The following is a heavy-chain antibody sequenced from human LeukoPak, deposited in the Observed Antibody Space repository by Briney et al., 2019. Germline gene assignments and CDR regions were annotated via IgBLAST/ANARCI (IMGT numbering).Heavy chain of an antibody. CDR3: ARVFSRGSGWYRYFDY. D-gene: IGHD6-19*01. Sequence: GGSLRLSCGASGFNFGSYGMYWVRQAPGKGLECLTFIKYDGSRKYYADSVKGRFTISRDNAKNSLYLQMNSLRAEDTAVYYCARVFSRGSGWYRYFDYWGQGTLVTVSS. J-gene: IGHJ4*02. CDR2: IKYDGSRK. CDR1: GFNFGSYG. V-gene: IGHV3-30*12.